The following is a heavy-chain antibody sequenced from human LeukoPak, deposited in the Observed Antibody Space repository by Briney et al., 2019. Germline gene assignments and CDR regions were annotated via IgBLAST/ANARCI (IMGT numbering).Heavy chain of an antibody. Sequence: PSETLSLTCTVSGDSTSNINYYWGWIRQPPGKGLEWIGSIYYSGSTYYNPSLKSRVTISVDTSKNQFSLKLCSVTAADTAVYYCASQRNDYYDSSGHDYWGQGTLVTVSS. J-gene: IGHJ4*02. V-gene: IGHV4-39*01. CDR1: GDSTSNINYY. CDR3: ASQRNDYYDSSGHDY. CDR2: IYYSGST. D-gene: IGHD3-22*01.